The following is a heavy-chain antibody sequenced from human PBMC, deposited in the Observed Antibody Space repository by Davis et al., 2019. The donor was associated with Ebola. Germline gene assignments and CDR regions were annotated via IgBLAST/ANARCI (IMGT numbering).Heavy chain of an antibody. J-gene: IGHJ5*02. Sequence: PGGSLRLSCAASGFTSGRYAMSWVRQAPGKGLEWVACISGSGKTTYYADSVEDRFNISRDNSKNTLSLQMNSVRGEDTAVYYCAKDKGFWVPPDWFGPWGQGVQVTVSS. D-gene: IGHD3-16*01. V-gene: IGHV3-23*01. CDR1: GFTSGRYA. CDR3: AKDKGFWVPPDWFGP. CDR2: ISGSGKTT.